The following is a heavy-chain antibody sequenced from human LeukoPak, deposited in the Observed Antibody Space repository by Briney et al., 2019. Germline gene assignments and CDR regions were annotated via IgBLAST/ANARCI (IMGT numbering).Heavy chain of an antibody. V-gene: IGHV3-53*01. CDR3: VRDGFGTRGNYFDY. Sequence: RGSLRLSCEVSGFTVSSNYMSWVRQAPGKGLEWVSVIYNDGSTYYADSVRGRFTISRGNWKNTLDLQMNSLRAEDTAVYYCVRDGFGTRGNYFDYWGQGTLVTVSS. CDR1: GFTVSSNY. J-gene: IGHJ4*02. CDR2: IYNDGST. D-gene: IGHD3-10*01.